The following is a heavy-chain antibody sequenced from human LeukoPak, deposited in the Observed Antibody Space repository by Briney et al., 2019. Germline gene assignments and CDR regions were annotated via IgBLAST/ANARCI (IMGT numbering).Heavy chain of an antibody. J-gene: IGHJ4*02. V-gene: IGHV4-34*01. CDR3: ARHGPVLRFLEWLPNIDY. CDR1: GGSFSGYY. Sequence: SETLSLTCAVYGGSFSGYYWSWIRQPPGKGLEWIGEINHSGSTNYNPSLKSRVTISVDTSKNQFSLTLSSMTAADTAVYYCARHGPVLRFLEWLPNIDYWGQGTLVTVSS. D-gene: IGHD3-3*01. CDR2: INHSGST.